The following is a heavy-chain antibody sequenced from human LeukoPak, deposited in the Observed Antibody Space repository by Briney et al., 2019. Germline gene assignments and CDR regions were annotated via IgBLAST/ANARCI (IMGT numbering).Heavy chain of an antibody. J-gene: IGHJ4*02. D-gene: IGHD3-3*01. CDR2: IIPLFGTV. CDR1: GGTFTGYT. CDR3: ARGVRSAFYTPPPDY. Sequence: SVKVSCKASGGTFTGYTISWVRQAPGQGLEWMGRIIPLFGTVDYAQKFQGRVTITTDESATTAYMQLSSLKSDDTAVYYCARGVRSAFYTPPPDYWGQGTPVTVSS. V-gene: IGHV1-69*05.